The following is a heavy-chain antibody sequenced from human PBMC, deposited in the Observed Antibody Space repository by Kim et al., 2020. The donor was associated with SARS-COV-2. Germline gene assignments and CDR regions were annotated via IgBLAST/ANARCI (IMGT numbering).Heavy chain of an antibody. Sequence: ADSVKGRITISRDNAKYKLYLQMNSLGAEDTDVEYCAKDRRLRYFEWLFSWGQGTLVTVSS. D-gene: IGHD3-9*01. CDR3: AKDRRLRYFEWLFS. J-gene: IGHJ5*02. V-gene: IGHV3-23*01.